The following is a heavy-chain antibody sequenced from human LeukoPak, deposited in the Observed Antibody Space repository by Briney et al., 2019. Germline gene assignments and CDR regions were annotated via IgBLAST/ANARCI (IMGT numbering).Heavy chain of an antibody. V-gene: IGHV1-46*01. J-gene: IGHJ4*02. Sequence: ASVKVSCKASGYTFTSYCMHWVRQAPGQGLEWMGIINPSGGSTSYAQKFQGRVTMTRDTSTSTVYMELSSLRSEDTAVYYCARARGVVGATKEFDYWGQGTLVTVSS. D-gene: IGHD1-26*01. CDR2: INPSGGST. CDR3: ARARGVVGATKEFDY. CDR1: GYTFTSYC.